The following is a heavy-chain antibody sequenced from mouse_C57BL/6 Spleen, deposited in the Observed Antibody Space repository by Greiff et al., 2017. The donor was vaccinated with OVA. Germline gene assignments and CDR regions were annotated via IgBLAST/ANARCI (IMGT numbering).Heavy chain of an antibody. Sequence: QVQLQQPGTELVKPGASVNLSCKASGYTFTSYWMHWVKQRPGQGLEWIGYINPNNGGTSYNQKFKGKATLTVNKSSSTAYMELRSLTSEDSAVYYCARSYYWGSPYAMDYWGQGTSVTVSS. D-gene: IGHD1-1*01. V-gene: IGHV1-53*01. J-gene: IGHJ4*01. CDR1: GYTFTSYW. CDR2: INPNNGGT. CDR3: ARSYYWGSPYAMDY.